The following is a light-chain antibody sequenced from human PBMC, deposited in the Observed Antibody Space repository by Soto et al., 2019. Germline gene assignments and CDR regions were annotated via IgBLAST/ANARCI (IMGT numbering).Light chain of an antibody. CDR2: RAS. V-gene: IGKV1-5*03. CDR3: QQYSSDST. J-gene: IGKJ1*01. CDR1: QSINNW. Sequence: DIRMTQSPSTLSASVGDRVTITCRASQSINNWLAWYQQKPGKAPKLLIYRASSLENGVPSRFSGRGSGTEFIFPITSLLPDDFATYYCQQYSSDSTFGQGTKVEIK.